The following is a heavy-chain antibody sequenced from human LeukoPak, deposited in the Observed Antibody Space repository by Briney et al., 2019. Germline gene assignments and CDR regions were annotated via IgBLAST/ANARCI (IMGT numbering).Heavy chain of an antibody. CDR3: ATVNPDSSGWYDFDY. J-gene: IGHJ4*02. D-gene: IGHD6-19*01. CDR1: GGSISSYY. CDR2: IYYSGST. V-gene: IGHV4-59*01. Sequence: SETLSLTCTVSGGSISSYYRSWIRQPPGKGLEWIGYIYYSGSTYYNPSLKSRVTISVDTSKNQFSLKLSSVTAADTAVYYCATVNPDSSGWYDFDYWGQGTLVTVSS.